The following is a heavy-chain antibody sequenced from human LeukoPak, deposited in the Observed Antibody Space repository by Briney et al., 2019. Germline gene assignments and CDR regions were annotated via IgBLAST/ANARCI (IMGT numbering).Heavy chain of an antibody. J-gene: IGHJ4*02. CDR3: ARDSHCSSTSCLPDY. V-gene: IGHV1-46*01. D-gene: IGHD2-2*01. CDR2: IHPSGGST. CDR1: GFTFTSYD. Sequence: VASVKVSCKASGFTFTSYDMHWVRQPPGEGLGWVGIIHPSGGSTRYAQQSQGRVTMTRDTSASTVYMELSSLRSGDTAVYYCARDSHCSSTSCLPDYWGQGTLVTVSS.